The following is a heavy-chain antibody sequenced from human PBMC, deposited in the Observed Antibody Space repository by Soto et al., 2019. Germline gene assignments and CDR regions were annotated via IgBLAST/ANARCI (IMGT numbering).Heavy chain of an antibody. CDR1: GYTFTSYG. CDR3: ASATEVGSSSYQNHYCGMDV. D-gene: IGHD6-6*01. CDR2: ISAYNGNT. Sequence: QVQLVQSGAEVKKPGASVKVSCKASGYTFTSYGISWVRQAPGQGLEWMGWISAYNGNTNYAQKLQGRVTMTTDTSTSTDYMELRSLRSDDTAVYYCASATEVGSSSYQNHYCGMDVWGQGTTVTVSS. V-gene: IGHV1-18*01. J-gene: IGHJ6*02.